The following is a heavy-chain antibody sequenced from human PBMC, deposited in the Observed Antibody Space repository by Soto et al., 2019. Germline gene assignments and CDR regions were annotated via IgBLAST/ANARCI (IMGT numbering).Heavy chain of an antibody. V-gene: IGHV1-8*01. J-gene: IGHJ3*02. CDR1: GYTFTSYD. CDR2: MNPNSGNT. Sequence: ASVKVSCKASGYTFTSYDINWVRQATGQGLEWMGWMNPNSGNTGYAQKFQGRVTMTRNTSISTAYMELSSLRSEDTAVYYCARRFGDTWSYYDFWSGPAVDAFDIWGQGTMVTVSS. CDR3: ARRFGDTWSYYDFWSGPAVDAFDI. D-gene: IGHD3-3*01.